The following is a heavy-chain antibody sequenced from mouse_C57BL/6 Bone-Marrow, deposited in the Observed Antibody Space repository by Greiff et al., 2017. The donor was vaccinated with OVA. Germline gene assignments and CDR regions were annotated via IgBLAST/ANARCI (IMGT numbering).Heavy chain of an antibody. J-gene: IGHJ4*01. Sequence: EVHLVESGGGLVQPGESLKLSCESNEYEFPSHDMSWVRKTPEKRLELVAAINSDGGSTYYPDTMERRFIISRDNTKKTLYLQMSSLRSEDTALYYCASRQLRFYYYAMDYWGQGTSVTVSS. CDR3: ASRQLRFYYYAMDY. CDR1: EYEFPSHD. CDR2: INSDGGST. V-gene: IGHV5-2*01. D-gene: IGHD3-2*02.